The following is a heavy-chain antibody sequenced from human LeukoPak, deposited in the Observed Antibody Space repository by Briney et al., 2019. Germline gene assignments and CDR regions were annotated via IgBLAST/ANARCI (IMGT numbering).Heavy chain of an antibody. CDR1: GFTFSSYA. CDR2: ISGSGGST. CDR3: ANGGQFRVVPASFDY. V-gene: IGHV3-23*01. Sequence: GGSLRLSCAASGFTFSSYAMSWVRHAPGKWLEWVSAISGSGGSTYYADSVKGRFTISRDNSKNTLYLQMNSLRAEDTAVYYCANGGQFRVVPASFDYWGQGTLVTVSS. D-gene: IGHD2-2*01. J-gene: IGHJ4*02.